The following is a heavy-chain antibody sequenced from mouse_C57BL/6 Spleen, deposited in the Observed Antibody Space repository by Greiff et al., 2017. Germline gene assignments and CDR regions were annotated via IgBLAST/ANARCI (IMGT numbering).Heavy chain of an antibody. V-gene: IGHV5-17*01. CDR1: GFTFSDYG. D-gene: IGHD3-3*01. Sequence: EVKLMESGGGLVKPGGSLKLSCAASGFTFSDYGMHWVRQAPEKGLEWVAYISSGSSTIYYADTVKGQFTISRDNAKNTLFLQMTSLRSEDTAMYYCARGDEGFAYWGQGTLVTVSA. J-gene: IGHJ3*01. CDR2: ISSGSSTI. CDR3: ARGDEGFAY.